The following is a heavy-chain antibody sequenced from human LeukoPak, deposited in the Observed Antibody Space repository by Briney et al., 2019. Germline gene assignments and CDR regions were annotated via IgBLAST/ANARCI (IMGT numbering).Heavy chain of an antibody. CDR1: GGTFSSYA. V-gene: IGHV1-69*05. CDR2: ITPIFGTA. J-gene: IGHJ3*02. Sequence: SVKVSCKASGGTFSSYAISWVRQAPGQGLEWMGGITPIFGTANYAQKFQGRVTITTDESTSTAYMELSSLRSEDTAVYYCARDPYCSSTSCYRTIDAFDIWGQGTMVTVSS. D-gene: IGHD2-2*01. CDR3: ARDPYCSSTSCYRTIDAFDI.